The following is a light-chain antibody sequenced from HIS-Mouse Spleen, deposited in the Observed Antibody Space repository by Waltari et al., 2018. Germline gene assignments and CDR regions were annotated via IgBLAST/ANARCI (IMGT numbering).Light chain of an antibody. V-gene: IGLV2-23*01. CDR3: CSYAGSSTGV. J-gene: IGLJ3*02. CDR1: SSDVGSYNL. Sequence: QSALTQPASASASPGQSPTISCTGTSSDVGSYNLVSWYQQHPGKAPKLMIYEGSKRPSGVSNRFSGSKSGNTASLTISGLQAEDEADYYCCSYAGSSTGVFGGGTKLTVL. CDR2: EGS.